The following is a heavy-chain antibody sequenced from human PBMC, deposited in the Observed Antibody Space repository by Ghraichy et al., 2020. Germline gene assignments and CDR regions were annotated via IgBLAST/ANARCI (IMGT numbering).Heavy chain of an antibody. D-gene: IGHD5-18*01. J-gene: IGHJ4*02. V-gene: IGHV3-43*01. CDR3: AKVEGEYSYGLGLGY. Sequence: GGSLRLSCAASGFTFDDYTMHWVRQAPGKGLEWVSLISWDGGSTYYADSVKGRFTISRDNSKNSLYLQMNSLRTEDTALYYCAKVEGEYSYGLGLGYWGQGTLVTVSS. CDR1: GFTFDDYT. CDR2: ISWDGGST.